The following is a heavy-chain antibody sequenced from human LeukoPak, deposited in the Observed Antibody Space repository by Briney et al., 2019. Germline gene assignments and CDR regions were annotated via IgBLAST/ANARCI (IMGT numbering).Heavy chain of an antibody. J-gene: IGHJ3*02. D-gene: IGHD3-16*02. V-gene: IGHV1-69*04. Sequence: ASVKVSCKTSGDTFRNCAISWVRQAPGQGLEWMGRIIPLLGIPIYAQKFQGTVTMTADKSTSTVYMELSSLRSEDTAVYYCAREGDYVWGSYRPDAFDIWGQGTMVTVSS. CDR2: IIPLLGIP. CDR1: GDTFRNCA. CDR3: AREGDYVWGSYRPDAFDI.